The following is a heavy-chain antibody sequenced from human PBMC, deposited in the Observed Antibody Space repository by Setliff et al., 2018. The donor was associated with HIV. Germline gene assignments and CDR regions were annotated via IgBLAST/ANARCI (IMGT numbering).Heavy chain of an antibody. CDR1: GFTFSWYR. D-gene: IGHD1-26*01. CDR3: TTDLGGSYHGWNY. J-gene: IGHJ4*02. CDR2: VKSKGSGGTT. V-gene: IGHV3-15*01. Sequence: GGSLRLSCAASGFTFSWYRMNWVRQAPGKGLEWVGRVKSKGSGGTTDYATPVKGRFTISRDESTNTMYLQMNSLETEDTAVYYCTTDLGGSYHGWNYWGQGTLVTVSS.